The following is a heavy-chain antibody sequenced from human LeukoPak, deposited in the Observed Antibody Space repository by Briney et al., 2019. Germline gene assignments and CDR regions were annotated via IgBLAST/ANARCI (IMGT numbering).Heavy chain of an antibody. CDR3: ANVAKGRYFFYCMDV. CDR2: ISAYNGNT. Sequence: ASVKVSCKASGYTFTSYGISWVRQAPGQGLEWMGWISAYNGNTNYAEKFQGRVTITRDTSRTTAYMELRSLRSDDTAVYFCANVAKGRYFFYCMDVWGAGTTVTVSS. D-gene: IGHD5-12*01. J-gene: IGHJ6*03. V-gene: IGHV1-18*01. CDR1: GYTFTSYG.